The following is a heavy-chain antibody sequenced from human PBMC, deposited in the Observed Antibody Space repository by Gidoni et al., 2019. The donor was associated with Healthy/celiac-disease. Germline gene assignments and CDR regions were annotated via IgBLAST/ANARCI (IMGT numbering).Heavy chain of an antibody. Sequence: EVQLVESGGGLVKPGGSLRLSCAASGFTFSSYSMTWVRQAPGKGLGWGSTISSSSSYINYADSVKGRFTISRENAKNSLYLQMNSLRAEDTAVYYCARDPGDMYSGYAPGDYWGQGTLVTVSS. V-gene: IGHV3-21*01. CDR3: ARDPGDMYSGYAPGDY. D-gene: IGHD5-12*01. CDR1: GFTFSSYS. J-gene: IGHJ4*02. CDR2: ISSSSSYI.